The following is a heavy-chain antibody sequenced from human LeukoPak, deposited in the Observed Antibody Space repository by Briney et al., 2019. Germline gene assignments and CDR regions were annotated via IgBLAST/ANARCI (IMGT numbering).Heavy chain of an antibody. CDR1: GYTFTGYY. J-gene: IGHJ6*03. V-gene: IGHV1-69*05. CDR3: ARDATADCSGGSCYSDYYYMDV. Sequence: GASVKVSCKASGYTFTGYYMHWVRQAPGQGLEWMGGIIPIFGTANYAQKFQGRVTITTDESTSTAYMELSSLRSEDTAVYYCARDATADCSGGSCYSDYYYMDVWGKGTTVTVSS. D-gene: IGHD2-15*01. CDR2: IIPIFGTA.